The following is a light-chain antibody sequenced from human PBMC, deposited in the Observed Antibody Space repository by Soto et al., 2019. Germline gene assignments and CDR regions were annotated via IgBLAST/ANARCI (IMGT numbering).Light chain of an antibody. V-gene: IGKV3-20*01. Sequence: EIVLTQSPGTLSLSAGERATLSCRASQSVSSSYLAWYQQKPGQAPRLLIYGASGRATGIPDRFSGSGSGTDFTLTISRLEPEEFAVYYCQQYGSSPPVTFGQGTRLEIK. CDR2: GAS. J-gene: IGKJ5*01. CDR3: QQYGSSPPVT. CDR1: QSVSSSY.